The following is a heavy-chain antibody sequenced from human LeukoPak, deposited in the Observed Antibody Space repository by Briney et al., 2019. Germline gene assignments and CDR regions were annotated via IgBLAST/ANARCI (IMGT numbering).Heavy chain of an antibody. Sequence: PGGSLRLSCAASGFTFSSYAMSWVRQAPGKGLEWVSAISGSGGSTYYAGSVKGRFTISRDDAKNSPYLQMNSLRAEDTAVYYCARGQDTVVTSRDAFDIWGQGTMVTVPS. CDR3: ARGQDTVVTSRDAFDI. CDR1: GFTFSSYA. J-gene: IGHJ3*02. CDR2: ISGSGGST. V-gene: IGHV3-23*01. D-gene: IGHD4-23*01.